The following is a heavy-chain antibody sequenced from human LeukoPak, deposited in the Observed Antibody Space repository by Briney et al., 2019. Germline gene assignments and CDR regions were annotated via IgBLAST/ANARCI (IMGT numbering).Heavy chain of an antibody. V-gene: IGHV1-46*03. CDR3: ARNQEGATIDY. D-gene: IGHD1-26*01. J-gene: IGHJ4*02. CDR2: INPSGGST. CDR1: GYIFTSYY. Sequence: ASVKVSCKASGYIFTSYYMHWVRQAPGQGLEWMGMINPSGGSTTYAQKFQGRVTLTTDTSTSTVYMELSSLRSEDTAVYYCARNQEGATIDYWGQGTLVTVSS.